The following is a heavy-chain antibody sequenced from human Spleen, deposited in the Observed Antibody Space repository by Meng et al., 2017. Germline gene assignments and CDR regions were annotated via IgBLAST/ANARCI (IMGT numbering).Heavy chain of an antibody. V-gene: IGHV1-18*01. CDR2: ITVYNGIT. Sequence: GQLVVAAAAAKDPVDVVTFACDASGYTRSSDRLAWGRQAPEQGLEWMGWITVYNGITNYAQKFQGRVTMTTDTSTRTGYMELTSLTSDDTAIYYCATRGNPYLNCWGQGTLVTVSS. CDR1: GYTRSSDR. CDR3: ATRGNPYLNC. J-gene: IGHJ4*02.